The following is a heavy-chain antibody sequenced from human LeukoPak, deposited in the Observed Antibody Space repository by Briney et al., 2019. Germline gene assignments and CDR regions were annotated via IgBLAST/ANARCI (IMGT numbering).Heavy chain of an antibody. CDR3: ARVGYYGSGSYYNPRTFDY. J-gene: IGHJ4*02. CDR2: IIPIFGTA. CDR1: GGTFSSYA. D-gene: IGHD3-10*01. Sequence: SVKVSCKASGGTFSSYAISWVRQAPGQGLEWMGGIIPIFGTANYAQKFQGRVTITADESTSTAYMELSSLRSEDTAVYYCARVGYYGSGSYYNPRTFDYWGQGTLVTVSS. V-gene: IGHV1-69*13.